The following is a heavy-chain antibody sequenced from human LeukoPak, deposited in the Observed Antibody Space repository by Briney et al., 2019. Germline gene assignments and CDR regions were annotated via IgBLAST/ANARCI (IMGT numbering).Heavy chain of an antibody. CDR1: GGSISSSSYY. CDR3: ARLGYYDFWSVGPNFDY. D-gene: IGHD3-3*01. Sequence: PSETLSLTCAVSGGSISSSSYYWGWIRQPPGKGLEWIGSIYYSGSTYYNPSLKSRVTISVDTSKNQFSLKLSSVTAADTAVYYCARLGYYDFWSVGPNFDYWGQGTLVTVSS. CDR2: IYYSGST. V-gene: IGHV4-39*01. J-gene: IGHJ4*02.